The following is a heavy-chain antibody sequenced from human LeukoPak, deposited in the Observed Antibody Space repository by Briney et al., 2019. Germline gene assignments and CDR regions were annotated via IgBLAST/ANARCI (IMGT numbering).Heavy chain of an antibody. CDR2: ISSSSSTI. J-gene: IGHJ4*02. CDR3: ARDDYVWGSYRY. Sequence: RSLRLSCAASEFTFSSYSMNWVRQAPGKGLEWVSYISSSSSTIYYADSVKGRFTISRDNAKNSLYLQMNSLRAEDTAVYYCARDDYVWGSYRYWGQGTLVTVSS. CDR1: EFTFSSYS. V-gene: IGHV3-48*01. D-gene: IGHD3-16*01.